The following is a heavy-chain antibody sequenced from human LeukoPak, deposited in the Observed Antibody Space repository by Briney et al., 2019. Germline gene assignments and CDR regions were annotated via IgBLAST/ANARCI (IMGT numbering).Heavy chain of an antibody. Sequence: ASVKVSCKASGYSFTGFYLHWVRQAPGQGLEWMGWINPNSGDRNYEQRFEGRVTMTTDTSTSTAYMELRSLRSDDTAVYYCARGVAANYWGQGTLVTVSS. J-gene: IGHJ4*02. V-gene: IGHV1-2*02. CDR2: INPNSGDR. CDR1: GYSFTGFY. D-gene: IGHD2-15*01. CDR3: ARGVAANY.